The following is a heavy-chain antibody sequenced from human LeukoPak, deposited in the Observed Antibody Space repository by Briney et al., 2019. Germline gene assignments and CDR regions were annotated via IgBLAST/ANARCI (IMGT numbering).Heavy chain of an antibody. V-gene: IGHV1-18*01. D-gene: IGHD4/OR15-4a*01. CDR1: GYTFTSYG. CDR3: ARRAKYYYYYYGMDV. CDR2: ISAYNGNT. Sequence: ASVKVSFKASGYTFTSYGISWVRQAPGQGLEWMGWISAYNGNTNYAQKLQGRVTMTTDTSTSTAYMELRSLRSDDTAVYYCARRAKYYYYYYGMDVWGQGTAVTVSS. J-gene: IGHJ6*02.